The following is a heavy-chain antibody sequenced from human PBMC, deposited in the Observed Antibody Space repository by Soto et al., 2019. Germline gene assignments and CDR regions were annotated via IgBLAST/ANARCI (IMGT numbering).Heavy chain of an antibody. V-gene: IGHV3-23*01. J-gene: IGHJ3*02. CDR1: GFTFSTYT. CDR3: AKDLVTYYYDSSGYYRPLDAFDI. Sequence: GGSLRLSCTASGFTFSTYTMSWVRQAPGKGLEWVSTISGSGANTYYADSVKGRFTISRDNSKNTLYLQMNSLRAEDTAVYYCAKDLVTYYYDSSGYYRPLDAFDIWGQGTMVTVSS. D-gene: IGHD3-22*01. CDR2: ISGSGANT.